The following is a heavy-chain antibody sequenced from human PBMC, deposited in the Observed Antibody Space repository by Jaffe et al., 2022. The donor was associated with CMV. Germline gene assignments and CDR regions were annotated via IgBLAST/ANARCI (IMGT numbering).Heavy chain of an antibody. Sequence: EVQLVESGGGLVQPGGSLRLSCAASGFTVSSNYMSWVRQAPGKGLEWVSVIYSGGSTYYADSVKGRFTISRDNSKNTLYLQMNSLRAEDTAVYYCARDFQDYYDSSGHWGAFDIWGQGTMVTVSS. D-gene: IGHD3-22*01. CDR3: ARDFQDYYDSSGHWGAFDI. J-gene: IGHJ3*02. CDR2: IYSGGST. V-gene: IGHV3-66*01. CDR1: GFTVSSNY.